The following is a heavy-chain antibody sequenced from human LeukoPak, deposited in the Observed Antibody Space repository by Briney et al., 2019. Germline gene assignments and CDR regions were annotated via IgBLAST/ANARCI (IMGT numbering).Heavy chain of an antibody. V-gene: IGHV4-34*01. D-gene: IGHD3-9*01. CDR2: INHSGST. CDR3: ARSKDILTGYCFDY. J-gene: IGHJ4*02. CDR1: GGSFSGYY. Sequence: SETLSLTCAVYGGSFSGYYWSWIRQPPGKGLEWIGEINHSGSTNYNPSLKSRVTMSVDTSKNQFSLKLSSVTAADTAVYYCARSKDILTGYCFDYWGQGTLVTVSS.